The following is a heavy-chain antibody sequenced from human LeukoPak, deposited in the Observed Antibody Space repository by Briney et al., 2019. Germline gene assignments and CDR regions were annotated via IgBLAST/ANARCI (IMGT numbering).Heavy chain of an antibody. CDR2: ISSSSYI. CDR3: ARGRYCSGGSCYSGSWFDP. CDR1: GFTFSSYS. Sequence: GGSLRLSCAASGFTFSSYSMNWVRQAPGKGLEWVSSISSSSYIYYADSVKGRFTISRDNAKNSLYLQMNSLRAEDTAVYYCARGRYCSGGSCYSGSWFDPWGQGTLVTVSS. J-gene: IGHJ5*02. V-gene: IGHV3-21*01. D-gene: IGHD2-15*01.